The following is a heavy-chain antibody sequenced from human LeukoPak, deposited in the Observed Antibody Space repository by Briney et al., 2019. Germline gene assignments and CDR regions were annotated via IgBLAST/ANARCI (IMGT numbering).Heavy chain of an antibody. V-gene: IGHV3-64*01. CDR1: GFTFSRYW. J-gene: IGHJ4*02. CDR2: ISSNGGST. Sequence: GGSLRLSCAASGFTFSRYWMSWVRQAPGKGLEYVSAISSNGGSTYYANSVKGRFTISRDNSKNTLYLQMGSLRAEDMAVYYCARSQYYYGSSGYRKGPFDYWGQGTLVTVSS. D-gene: IGHD3-22*01. CDR3: ARSQYYYGSSGYRKGPFDY.